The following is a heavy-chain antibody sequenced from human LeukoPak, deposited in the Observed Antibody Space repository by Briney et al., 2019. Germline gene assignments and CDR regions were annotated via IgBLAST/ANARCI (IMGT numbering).Heavy chain of an antibody. Sequence: GRSLRLSCAASGFTFSSYAMHWVRQAPCKGLEWVAVISYDGSNKYYADSVKGRFTISRDNSKNTLYLQMNSLRAEDTAVYYCAREVGDDYGLDYWGQGTLVTVSS. V-gene: IGHV3-30-3*01. CDR3: AREVGDDYGLDY. J-gene: IGHJ4*02. CDR2: ISYDGSNK. D-gene: IGHD4-17*01. CDR1: GFTFSSYA.